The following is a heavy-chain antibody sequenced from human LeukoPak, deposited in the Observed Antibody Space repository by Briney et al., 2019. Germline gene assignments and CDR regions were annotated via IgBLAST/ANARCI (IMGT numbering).Heavy chain of an antibody. CDR1: GGTFSSYA. J-gene: IGHJ4*02. CDR2: INPNSGGT. Sequence: ASVKISCKASGGTFSSYAISWVRQAPGQGLEWMGWINPNSGGTNYAQKFQGRVTMTRDTSISTAYMELSRLRSDDTAVYYCARVAGYDSSGYYGELDYWGQGTLVTVSS. D-gene: IGHD3-22*01. V-gene: IGHV1-2*02. CDR3: ARVAGYDSSGYYGELDY.